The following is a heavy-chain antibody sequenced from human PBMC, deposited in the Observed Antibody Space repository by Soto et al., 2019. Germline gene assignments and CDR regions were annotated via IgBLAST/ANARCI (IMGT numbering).Heavy chain of an antibody. D-gene: IGHD2-15*01. CDR3: ATSGYNYGPVDY. CDR1: GDTFKNYA. Sequence: QVQLVQSGAEVRKPGSSVKVSCRASGDTFKNYAISWVRQAPGQGLEWMGGSIPIFGKTDYAQTFHGRVTINGDETTYTAHMEWRGLRSDDTALEYWATSGYNYGPVDYWGRGHLGTGS. CDR2: SIPIFGKT. V-gene: IGHV1-69*01. J-gene: IGHJ4*01.